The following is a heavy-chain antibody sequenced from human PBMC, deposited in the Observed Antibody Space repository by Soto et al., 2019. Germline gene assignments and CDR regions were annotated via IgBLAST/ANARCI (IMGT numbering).Heavy chain of an antibody. J-gene: IGHJ6*02. CDR1: GYSFTTYG. V-gene: IGHV1-18*01. CDR2: ISGYNGNT. Sequence: QVQLVQSRGEVKKPGASVKVSCKTSGYSFTTYGISWVRQATGQGLECMGWISGYNGNTNYAQNLQGRVTMTTDTSTSTAYMELRSLRSDDTAVYYCAREGPSPYYYYGMDVWGQGSTVTVSS. CDR3: AREGPSPYYYYGMDV. D-gene: IGHD6-6*01.